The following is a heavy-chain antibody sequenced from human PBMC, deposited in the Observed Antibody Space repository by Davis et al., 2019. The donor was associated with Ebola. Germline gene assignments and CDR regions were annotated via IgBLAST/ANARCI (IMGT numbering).Heavy chain of an antibody. J-gene: IGHJ4*02. Sequence: GGSLRLSCAASGFTFSSYAMSWVRQAPGKGLEWVSAISGSGGSTYYADSVKGRFTISRDNSKNTLYLQMHSLRAEDTAIYYCATRGLSSGWPDYWGQGALVIVSS. D-gene: IGHD6-19*01. CDR1: GFTFSSYA. CDR3: ATRGLSSGWPDY. V-gene: IGHV3-23*01. CDR2: ISGSGGST.